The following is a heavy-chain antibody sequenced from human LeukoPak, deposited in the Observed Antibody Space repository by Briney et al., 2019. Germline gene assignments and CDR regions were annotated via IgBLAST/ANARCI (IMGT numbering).Heavy chain of an antibody. Sequence: ASVKVSCKASGFTFTSSAMQWVRQARGQRLEWIGWIVVGSGNTNYAQKFQERVTITRDMSTSTAYMELSSLRSEDTAVYYCAADSPVTTVVTFPNHWGQGTLVTVSS. CDR1: GFTFTSSA. CDR3: AADSPVTTVVTFPNH. J-gene: IGHJ5*02. CDR2: IVVGSGNT. V-gene: IGHV1-58*02. D-gene: IGHD4-23*01.